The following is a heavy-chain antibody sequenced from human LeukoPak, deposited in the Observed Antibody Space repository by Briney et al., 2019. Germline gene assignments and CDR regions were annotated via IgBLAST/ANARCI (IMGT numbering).Heavy chain of an antibody. Sequence: SVKVSCKASGGTFSSYAISWVRQAPGQGLEWMGGIIPIFGTANYAQKFQGRVTITTDESASTAYMELSSLRSEDTAVYYCASFSHLDYDFWSGYYAWFDPWGQGTLVAVSS. V-gene: IGHV1-69*05. CDR2: IIPIFGTA. D-gene: IGHD3-3*01. CDR3: ASFSHLDYDFWSGYYAWFDP. J-gene: IGHJ5*02. CDR1: GGTFSSYA.